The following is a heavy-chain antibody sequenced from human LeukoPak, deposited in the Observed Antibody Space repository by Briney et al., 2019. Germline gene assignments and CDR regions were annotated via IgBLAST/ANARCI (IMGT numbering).Heavy chain of an antibody. CDR3: AREFDKWELEGFQH. Sequence: PSETLSLTCTVSGGSISSYYWSWIRQPAGKGLEWIGRIYTSGSTNYNPSLKSRVTISVDTSKNQFSLKLSSVTAADTAVYYCAREFDKWELEGFQHWGQGTLVTVSS. V-gene: IGHV4-4*07. D-gene: IGHD1-26*01. J-gene: IGHJ1*01. CDR1: GGSISSYY. CDR2: IYTSGST.